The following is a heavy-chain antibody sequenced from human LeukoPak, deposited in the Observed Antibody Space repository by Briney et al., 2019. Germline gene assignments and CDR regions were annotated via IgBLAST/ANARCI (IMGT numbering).Heavy chain of an antibody. CDR3: VRGKAGTPPYYYYSMDV. Sequence: GGSLRLSSVASGFTFSSYSMNWVRQAPGKGLEWVSSISSSNSYIWYADSVKGRFTISRDNAKSSLYLQMNSLRAEDTAIYYCVRGKAGTPPYYYYSMDVWGKGTTVTVSS. D-gene: IGHD1-1*01. V-gene: IGHV3-21*01. CDR1: GFTFSSYS. CDR2: ISSSNSYI. J-gene: IGHJ6*03.